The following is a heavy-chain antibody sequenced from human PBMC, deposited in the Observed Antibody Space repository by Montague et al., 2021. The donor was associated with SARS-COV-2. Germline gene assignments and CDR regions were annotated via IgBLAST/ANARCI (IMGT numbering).Heavy chain of an antibody. J-gene: IGHJ4*02. V-gene: IGHV4-39*01. CDR2: IYYSGST. Sequence: SETLSLTCTVSGGSISSSSYYWGWIRQPPGKGLEWIGSIYYSGSTYYNPSLKSRVTISVDTSKNQFSLKLSSVTAADTAVYYRVRHGKTRIAMIVVVIGYFDYWGQGTLVTVSS. CDR3: VRHGKTRIAMIVVVIGYFDY. CDR1: GGSISSSSYY. D-gene: IGHD3-22*01.